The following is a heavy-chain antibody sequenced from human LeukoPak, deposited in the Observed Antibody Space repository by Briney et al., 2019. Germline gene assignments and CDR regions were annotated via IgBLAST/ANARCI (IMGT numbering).Heavy chain of an antibody. CDR1: GGSFSGYY. J-gene: IGHJ4*02. V-gene: IGHV4-34*01. Sequence: PSETLSLTCAVYGGSFSGYYWSWIRQPPGKGLEWIGEINHSGSTNYNPSLKSRVTISVDTSKNQFSLKLSSVTAADTAVYYCARVTMVRGVLFDYWGQGTLVTVSS. CDR2: INHSGST. D-gene: IGHD3-10*01. CDR3: ARVTMVRGVLFDY.